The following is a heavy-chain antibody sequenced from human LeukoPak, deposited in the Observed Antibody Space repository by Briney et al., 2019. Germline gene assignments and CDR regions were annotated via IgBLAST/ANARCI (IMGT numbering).Heavy chain of an antibody. D-gene: IGHD3-10*01. CDR1: GFTVSSNY. CDR3: ARLNYYGSGSDGAFDI. CDR2: IYSGGST. V-gene: IGHV3-53*04. J-gene: IGHJ3*02. Sequence: GGSLRLSCVASGFTVSSNYMSWVRQAPGKGLEWVSVIYSGGSTYYADSVKGRFTISRHNSKNTLYLQMNSLRAEDTAVYYCARLNYYGSGSDGAFDIWGQGTMVTVSS.